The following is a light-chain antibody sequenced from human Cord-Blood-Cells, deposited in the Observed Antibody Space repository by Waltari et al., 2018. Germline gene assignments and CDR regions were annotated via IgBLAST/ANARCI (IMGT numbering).Light chain of an antibody. CDR3: HHSSSLPWT. Sequence: ELVLTQSPGFQSVNPKEQFTITCRASKSIGNSLHWYQQKPDQSPTLLIKSASQSSSGVPSRCIGSGSGTELTLTTNSLEAEDASTYYCHHSSSLPWTFGQGTKVEIK. CDR2: SAS. CDR1: KSIGNS. J-gene: IGKJ1*01. V-gene: IGKV6-21*01.